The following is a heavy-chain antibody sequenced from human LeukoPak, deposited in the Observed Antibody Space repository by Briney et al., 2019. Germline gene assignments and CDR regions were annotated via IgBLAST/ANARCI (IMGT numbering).Heavy chain of an antibody. Sequence: GGSLRLSCAASGFTFSNYWMHWVRQAPGKGLVWVSRINSDGSSRNYADSVKGRFTISRDNAKNTLYLQMNSLRAEDTAAYYCASASSPRIAAGGDYWGQGTLVTVSS. CDR1: GFTFSNYW. J-gene: IGHJ4*02. D-gene: IGHD6-13*01. CDR3: ASASSPRIAAGGDY. CDR2: INSDGSSR. V-gene: IGHV3-74*01.